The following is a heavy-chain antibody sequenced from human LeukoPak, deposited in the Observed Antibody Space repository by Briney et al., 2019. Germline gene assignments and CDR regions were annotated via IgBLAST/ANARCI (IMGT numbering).Heavy chain of an antibody. V-gene: IGHV3-23*01. Sequence: GGSLRLSCAASGFTFSSYWMSWVRQAPGKGLEWVSAISGSGDSTYYADSVKGRFTISRDNSKNTLYLQMNSLRAEDTAVYYCAKRTPRYCTSTRCHEYYIDYWGQGTLVTVSS. D-gene: IGHD2-2*01. J-gene: IGHJ4*02. CDR3: AKRTPRYCTSTRCHEYYIDY. CDR2: ISGSGDST. CDR1: GFTFSSYW.